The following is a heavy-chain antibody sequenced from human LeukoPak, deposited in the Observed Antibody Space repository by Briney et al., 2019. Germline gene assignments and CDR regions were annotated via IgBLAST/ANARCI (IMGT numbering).Heavy chain of an antibody. Sequence: ASVKVSCKASGYTFTSYGISWVRQAPGQGLEWMGWMNPNSGNTGYAQKFQGRVTMTRNTSISTAYMELSSLRSEDTAVYYCARQPPTVTTARWFDPWGQGTLVTVSS. V-gene: IGHV1-8*02. D-gene: IGHD4-17*01. CDR1: GYTFTSYG. CDR3: ARQPPTVTTARWFDP. CDR2: MNPNSGNT. J-gene: IGHJ5*02.